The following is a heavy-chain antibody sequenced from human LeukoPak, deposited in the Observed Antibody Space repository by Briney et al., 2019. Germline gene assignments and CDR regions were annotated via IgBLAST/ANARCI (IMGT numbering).Heavy chain of an antibody. CDR3: ARDGPLRFLEWLLLDY. Sequence: GGSLRLSCAASGFTFSSYSLNWVRQAPGKGLEWVSSISSSGSYIYYADSVKGRFTISRDNAKNSLYPQMNSLRAEDTAVYYCARDGPLRFLEWLLLDYWGQGTLVTVSS. V-gene: IGHV3-21*01. J-gene: IGHJ4*02. CDR2: ISSSGSYI. D-gene: IGHD3-3*01. CDR1: GFTFSSYS.